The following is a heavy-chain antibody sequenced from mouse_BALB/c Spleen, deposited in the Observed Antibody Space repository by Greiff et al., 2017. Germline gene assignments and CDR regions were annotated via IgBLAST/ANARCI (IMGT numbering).Heavy chain of an antibody. CDR1: GFTFSSYG. CDR2: ISSGGSYT. V-gene: IGHV5-6*01. J-gene: IGHJ4*01. CDR3: ARHGRRNCERAMGY. Sequence: EVKLVESGGDLVKPGGSLTLSCAASGFTFSSYGMSWVRQTPDKRLEWVAIISSGGSYTYYPDSVKGQFTITMYNAKNPLYLQMRSLKYEDTGMYYCARHGRRNCERAMGYRGPGTSVTVSS. D-gene: IGHD4-1*01.